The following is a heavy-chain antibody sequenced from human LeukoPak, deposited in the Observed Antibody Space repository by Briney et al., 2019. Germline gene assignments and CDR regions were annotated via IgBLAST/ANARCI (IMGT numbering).Heavy chain of an antibody. CDR3: ARNYALNPRYFDY. J-gene: IGHJ4*02. Sequence: ASVKVSCKASVYTFTDYYIHWVRQAPGQGLEWMGWISPNSGGTNYAQKFQGRVTMTRDTSITTAYMELSGLTSDDTALYYCARNYALNPRYFDYWGQGTLVTVSS. V-gene: IGHV1-2*02. CDR2: ISPNSGGT. CDR1: VYTFTDYY. D-gene: IGHD1-7*01.